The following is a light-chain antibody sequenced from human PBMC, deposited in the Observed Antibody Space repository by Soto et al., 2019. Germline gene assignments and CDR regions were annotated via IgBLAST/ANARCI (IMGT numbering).Light chain of an antibody. V-gene: IGKV3-11*01. Sequence: EIVINQSPATLSVSPGGRAPLSCRASQSVSSYLAWYQQKPGQAPRLLIYDASNRATGIPARFSGSGSGTDFTLTISSLEPEDFAVYYCQQRTDRPPITFGQGTRLEIK. CDR1: QSVSSY. CDR3: QQRTDRPPIT. CDR2: DAS. J-gene: IGKJ5*01.